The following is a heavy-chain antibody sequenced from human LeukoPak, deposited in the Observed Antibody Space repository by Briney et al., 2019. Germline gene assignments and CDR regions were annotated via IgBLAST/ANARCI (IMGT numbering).Heavy chain of an antibody. CDR2: ISSSGTYI. CDR1: GFTFRSYS. V-gene: IGHV3-21*01. Sequence: GGSLRLPCAASGFTFRSYSMNWARQAPGKGLEWVSSISSSGTYIYYADSVKGRFTISRDNAKNSLYLQMNSLRAEDTSVYYCALAIGRVMGTFDYWGQGTLVTVSS. CDR3: ALAIGRVMGTFDY. J-gene: IGHJ4*02. D-gene: IGHD2-8*01.